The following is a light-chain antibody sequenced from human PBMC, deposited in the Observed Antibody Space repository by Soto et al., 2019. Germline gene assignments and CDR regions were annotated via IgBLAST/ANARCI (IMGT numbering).Light chain of an antibody. V-gene: IGKV3D-20*02. CDR1: QTVRSNY. CDR2: DAS. CDR3: QQRNSWPPTFT. J-gene: IGKJ5*01. Sequence: EFVLTQSPGALSLSPGERATLSCRASQTVRSNYLAWYQQKPGQAPRLLIYDASSRATGIPDRFSGGGSGTDFTLTISRLEPEDFAVYYCQQRNSWPPTFTFGQGTRLEIK.